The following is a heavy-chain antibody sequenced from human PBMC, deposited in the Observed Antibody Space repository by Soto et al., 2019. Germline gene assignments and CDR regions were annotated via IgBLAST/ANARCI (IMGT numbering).Heavy chain of an antibody. Sequence: GGSMRLSCAASGFTFSSYGMHWVRQAPGKGLEWVAVIWYDGSNKYYADSVKGRFTISRDNSKNTLYPQMNSLRAEDTAVYYCARANGVCSGGSCYSVGYYYYMDVWGKGTTVTVSS. V-gene: IGHV3-33*01. CDR2: IWYDGSNK. D-gene: IGHD2-15*01. J-gene: IGHJ6*03. CDR1: GFTFSSYG. CDR3: ARANGVCSGGSCYSVGYYYYMDV.